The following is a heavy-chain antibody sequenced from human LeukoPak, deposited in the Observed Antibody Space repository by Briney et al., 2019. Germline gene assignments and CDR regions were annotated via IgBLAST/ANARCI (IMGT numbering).Heavy chain of an antibody. Sequence: SETLSLTCTVSGGSLSSSSYYWGWIRQPPGKGLEWIGSIYYSGSTYYNPSLKSRVTIFVDTSKNQFSLKLSSVTAADTAVYYCAAMGLGYCSSTSCPGAFDIWGQGTMVTVSS. CDR3: AAMGLGYCSSTSCPGAFDI. D-gene: IGHD2-2*01. J-gene: IGHJ3*02. V-gene: IGHV4-39*01. CDR2: IYYSGST. CDR1: GGSLSSSSYY.